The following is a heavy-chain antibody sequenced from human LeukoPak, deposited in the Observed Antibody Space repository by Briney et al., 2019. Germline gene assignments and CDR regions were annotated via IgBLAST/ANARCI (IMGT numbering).Heavy chain of an antibody. CDR1: GGTFSSYA. D-gene: IGHD1-26*01. CDR3: ARTVGATIYFDY. V-gene: IGHV1-69*05. Sequence: SVKVSCKASGGTFSSYAISWVRQAPGQGLEWMGGIIPIFGTANYAQKFQGRVTITTDESTSAAYMELSSLRSEDTAVYYCARTVGATIYFDYWGQGTLVTVSS. CDR2: IIPIFGTA. J-gene: IGHJ4*02.